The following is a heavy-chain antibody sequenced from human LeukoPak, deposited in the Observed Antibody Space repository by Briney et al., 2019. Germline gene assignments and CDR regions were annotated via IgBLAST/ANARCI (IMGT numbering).Heavy chain of an antibody. CDR3: ARDKGGSYAGNFDY. J-gene: IGHJ4*02. Sequence: GGSLRLSCAASGFTFSSYSMNWVRQAPGKGLEWVSSISSSSSYIYYADSVKGRFTISRDNAKNSLYLQMNSLRAEDTAVYYCARDKGGSYAGNFDYWGQGTLVTVSS. D-gene: IGHD1-26*01. V-gene: IGHV3-21*01. CDR2: ISSSSSYI. CDR1: GFTFSSYS.